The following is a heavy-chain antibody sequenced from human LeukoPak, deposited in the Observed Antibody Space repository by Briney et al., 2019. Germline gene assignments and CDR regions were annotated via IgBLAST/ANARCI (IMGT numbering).Heavy chain of an antibody. CDR3: TSPRRYYYDSSGYF. D-gene: IGHD3-22*01. CDR2: IKSKTDGGTT. CDR1: GFTFSNAW. J-gene: IGHJ4*02. Sequence: PGGSLRLSCAASGFTFSNAWMSWVRQAPGKGLEWVGRIKSKTDGGTTDYAAPVKGRFTISRDDSKNTLYLQMSRLKTEDTAVYYYTSPRRYYYDSSGYFWGQGTLVTVSP. V-gene: IGHV3-15*01.